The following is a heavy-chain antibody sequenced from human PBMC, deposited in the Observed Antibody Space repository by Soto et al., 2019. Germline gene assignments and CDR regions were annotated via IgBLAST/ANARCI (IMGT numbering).Heavy chain of an antibody. CDR1: GGTFSSYA. CDR2: IIPIFGTA. CDR3: ASCTVVRGVKVYYYGMDV. Sequence: QVQLVQSGAEVKKPGSSVKVSCKASGGTFSSYAISWVRQAPGQGLEWMGGIIPIFGTANYAQKFQGRVTITAEEATSTAYMELSCLRSEDTAVYYCASCTVVRGVKVYYYGMDVWGQGTTVTVSS. D-gene: IGHD3-10*01. J-gene: IGHJ6*02. V-gene: IGHV1-69*12.